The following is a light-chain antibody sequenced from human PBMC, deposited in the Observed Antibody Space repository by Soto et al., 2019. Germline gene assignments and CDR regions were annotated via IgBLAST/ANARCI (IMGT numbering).Light chain of an antibody. J-gene: IGKJ1*01. Sequence: EIVLTRSPDTLSLSPGDRASLSCRASQSVNSAFLAWYQQKPGQAPRLLIYGASSRAPGVPETFSGSGSGIDFTLTISRLEPEDFAVYLCQQYGGSSRTFGLGTKVDIK. CDR2: GAS. V-gene: IGKV3-20*01. CDR3: QQYGGSSRT. CDR1: QSVNSAF.